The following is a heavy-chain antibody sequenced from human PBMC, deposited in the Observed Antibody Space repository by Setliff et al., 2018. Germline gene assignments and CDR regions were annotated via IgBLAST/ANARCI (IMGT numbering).Heavy chain of an antibody. D-gene: IGHD1-1*01. V-gene: IGHV4-39*07. J-gene: IGHJ4*02. Sequence: SETLSLTCTVSGDSINSYPYYWGWIRQPPGKGLEWIGNIYYTGITYYNPSLKSRVTISIDKSNNQFSLKLTSMTAADTAVNYCAKGGGRYHSDSWGQGILVTVS. CDR1: GDSINSYPYY. CDR2: IYYTGIT. CDR3: AKGGGRYHSDS.